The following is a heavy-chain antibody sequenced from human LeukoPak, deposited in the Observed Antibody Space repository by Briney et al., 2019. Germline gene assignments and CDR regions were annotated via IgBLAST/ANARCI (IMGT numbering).Heavy chain of an antibody. Sequence: SETLSLTCTVSGGSISSDSYYWSWIRQPAGKGLEWIGRIYTSGSTNYNPSLKSRVTISVDTSKNQFSLKLSSVTAADTAVYYCARDAVAGRGFDYWGQGTLVTVSS. CDR3: ARDAVAGRGFDY. J-gene: IGHJ4*02. CDR2: IYTSGST. CDR1: GGSISSDSYY. V-gene: IGHV4-61*02. D-gene: IGHD6-19*01.